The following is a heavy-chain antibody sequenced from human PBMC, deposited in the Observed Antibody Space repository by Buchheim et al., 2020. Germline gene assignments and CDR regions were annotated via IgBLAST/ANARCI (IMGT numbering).Heavy chain of an antibody. D-gene: IGHD3-22*01. V-gene: IGHV3-23*01. J-gene: IGHJ4*02. CDR2: ISGSGGST. Sequence: EVQLLESGGGLVQPGGSLRLSCAASGFTFSSYAMSWVRQAPGKGLEWVSAISGSGGSTYYADSVKGRFPISSDNSKNTLYLQMNSLRAEDTAVYYCAKQALYYYDSSGYYGYYFDYWGQGTL. CDR1: GFTFSSYA. CDR3: AKQALYYYDSSGYYGYYFDY.